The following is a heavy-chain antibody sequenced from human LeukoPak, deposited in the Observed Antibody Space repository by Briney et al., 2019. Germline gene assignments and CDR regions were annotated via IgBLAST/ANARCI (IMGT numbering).Heavy chain of an antibody. V-gene: IGHV1-3*01. J-gene: IGHJ4*02. CDR2: INAGNGNT. CDR3: AREHDFLIDYSFDY. D-gene: IGHD3-3*01. Sequence: ASVKLSCKASGYTFTTYSIFWVRQAPGQSLEWMGWINAGNGNTKYSQKLQGRVTITRDTSANTAYVELSSLRSEDTAVYYCAREHDFLIDYSFDYWGQGTQVTVSS. CDR1: GYTFTTYS.